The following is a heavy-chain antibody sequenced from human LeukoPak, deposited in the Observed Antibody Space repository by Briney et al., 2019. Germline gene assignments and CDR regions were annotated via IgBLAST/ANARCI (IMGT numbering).Heavy chain of an antibody. J-gene: IGHJ4*02. Sequence: GGSLRLSCAASGFTFRSHWMSWVRQAPGEGLEWLANIKDDGSEKYYVDSVKGRFTISRDNAKNSLYLQMNSLRAEDTAVYYCARMWGSSWSYFDYWGQGTLVTVSS. CDR3: ARMWGSSWSYFDY. D-gene: IGHD6-13*01. V-gene: IGHV3-7*01. CDR2: IKDDGSEK. CDR1: GFTFRSHW.